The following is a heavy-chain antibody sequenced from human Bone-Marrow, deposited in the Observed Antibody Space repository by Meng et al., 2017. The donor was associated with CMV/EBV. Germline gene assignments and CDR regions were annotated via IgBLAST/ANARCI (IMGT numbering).Heavy chain of an antibody. CDR2: VYHSGTT. CDR1: GDSLSRGNW. J-gene: IGHJ4*02. Sequence: QVQLQESGPGLVRPSGALSLTCSGSGDSLSRGNWWSWVRQPPGKGLGWIGEVYHSGTTNYNPSLKSRVTISVDSSKNQFSLMLSSVTAADTALYYCARNRGKSDFDCWGQGTLVTVSS. V-gene: IGHV4-4*02. CDR3: ARNRGKSDFDC.